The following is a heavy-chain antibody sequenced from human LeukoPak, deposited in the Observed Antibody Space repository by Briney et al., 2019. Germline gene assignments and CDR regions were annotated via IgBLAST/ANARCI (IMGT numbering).Heavy chain of an antibody. D-gene: IGHD5-18*01. CDR2: IIPIFGTA. CDR1: GGTFSSYA. CDR3: ARPRPGYSYGPALDY. V-gene: IGHV1-69*06. J-gene: IGHJ4*02. Sequence: GASVKVSCKASGGTFSSYAISWVRQAPGQGLEWMGGIIPIFGTANYAQKFQGRVTITADKSTSTAYMELSSLRSEDTAVYYCARPRPGYSYGPALDYWAREPWSPSPQ.